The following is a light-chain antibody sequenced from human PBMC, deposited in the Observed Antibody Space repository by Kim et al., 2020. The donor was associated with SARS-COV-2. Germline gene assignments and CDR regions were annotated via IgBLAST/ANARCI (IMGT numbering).Light chain of an antibody. Sequence: SYELTQPPSVSVAPGQTARITCGGNNIGTKNVHWYRQKAGQAPVLVIYYDHDRPSGIPERFSGSNSGHTATLTISRVEAEDEADYYCQVWDSNSDPVVFG. V-gene: IGLV3-21*04. CDR3: QVWDSNSDPVV. CDR2: YDH. J-gene: IGLJ2*01. CDR1: NIGTKN.